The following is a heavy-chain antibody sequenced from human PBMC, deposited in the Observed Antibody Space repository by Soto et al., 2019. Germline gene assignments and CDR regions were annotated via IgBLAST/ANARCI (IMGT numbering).Heavy chain of an antibody. D-gene: IGHD2-15*01. J-gene: IGHJ1*01. CDR2: MKPDGSDT. Sequence: VHLVESGGDLVRPGGSLRLSCAASGFTFSAYWMNWVRQAPGKGLEWVASMKPDGSDTYYADSVKGRFSISRDNAQRSLFLQMNDVRVEDTAVYYCALGGYGSGGGCLYQHWGQGTLLTVSS. CDR1: GFTFSAYW. CDR3: ALGGYGSGGGCLYQH. V-gene: IGHV3-7*03.